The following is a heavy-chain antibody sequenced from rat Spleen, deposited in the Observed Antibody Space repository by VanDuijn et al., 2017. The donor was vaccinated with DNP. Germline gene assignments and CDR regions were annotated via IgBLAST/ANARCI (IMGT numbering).Heavy chain of an antibody. Sequence: DVQLVESGGGLVQPGRSLKLSCAASGFTFSDYYMAWVRQAPTKGLEWVAYISYDGRTTYHGDSVRGLFTISRDIATSTLYLQINGLRSEDMGTYYCTRHVLPLRVWDYWGRGVMVTVSS. J-gene: IGHJ2*01. V-gene: IGHV5-22*01. D-gene: IGHD1-4*01. CDR2: ISYDGRTT. CDR3: TRHVLPLRVWDY. CDR1: GFTFSDYY.